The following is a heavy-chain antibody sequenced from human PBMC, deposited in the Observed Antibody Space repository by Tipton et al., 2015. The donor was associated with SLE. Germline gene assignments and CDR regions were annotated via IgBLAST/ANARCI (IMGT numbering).Heavy chain of an antibody. CDR3: AKARVVVNANDAMDV. J-gene: IGHJ6*02. V-gene: IGHV3-30*02. CDR1: GFTFSTYA. Sequence: SLRLSCAASGFTFSTYAIHWVRQAPGKGLEWVSVIRYDGTNEYYADSVRGRFIISRDNSKNTLYLQMNGLRAEDTAVYYCAKARVVVNANDAMDVWGQGTTVTVSS. D-gene: IGHD2-15*01. CDR2: IRYDGTNE.